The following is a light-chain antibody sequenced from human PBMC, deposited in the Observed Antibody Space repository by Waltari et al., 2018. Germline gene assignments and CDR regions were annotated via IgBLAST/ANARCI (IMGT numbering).Light chain of an antibody. V-gene: IGLV2-14*03. CDR2: DVS. J-gene: IGLJ2*01. CDR1: SSDVGGLNY. Sequence: QSALTQPASVSGSPGQSITIPCTGTSSDVGGLNYVSWYQQHPGKAPTPMIYDVSNRPSGVSNRFSGSKSGNTASLTISGLQAEDEADYYCSSYTSSSTRVFGGGTKLTVL. CDR3: SSYTSSSTRV.